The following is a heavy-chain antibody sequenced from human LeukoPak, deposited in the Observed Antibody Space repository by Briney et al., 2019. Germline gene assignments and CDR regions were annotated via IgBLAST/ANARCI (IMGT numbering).Heavy chain of an antibody. CDR3: ARERDGYTHYYYYMDV. CDR2: IYSGGST. V-gene: IGHV3-66*01. D-gene: IGHD5-24*01. Sequence: GGSLRLSCAASGFTVSSNYMSWVRQAPGKGLEWVSVIYSGGSTYYADSVKGRFAISRDNAKNSLSLQMNSLRAEDTAVYYCARERDGYTHYYYYMDVWGKGTTVTISS. J-gene: IGHJ6*03. CDR1: GFTVSSNY.